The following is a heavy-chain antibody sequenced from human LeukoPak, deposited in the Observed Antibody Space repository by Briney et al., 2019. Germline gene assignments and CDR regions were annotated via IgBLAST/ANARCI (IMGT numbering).Heavy chain of an antibody. V-gene: IGHV3-11*04. CDR2: ISSSGSTI. CDR1: GFTFSDYY. Sequence: GGSLRLSCAASGFTFSDYYMSWIRQAPGKGLEWVSYISSSGSTIYYADSVKGRFTISRDNSKNTLYLQMNSLRAEDTAVYYCARDPPQGYFDYWGQGTLVTVSS. CDR3: ARDPPQGYFDY. J-gene: IGHJ4*02.